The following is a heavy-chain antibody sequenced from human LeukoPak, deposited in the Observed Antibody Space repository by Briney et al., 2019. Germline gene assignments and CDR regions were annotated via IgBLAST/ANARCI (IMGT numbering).Heavy chain of an antibody. CDR3: AREDYDFWSGYSIYFDY. Sequence: WASVKVSCKASGYTFTSYGISWVRQAPGQGLEWMGWISAYNGNTNYAQKLQGRVTMTTDTSTSTAYMELRSLRSDDTAVYYCAREDYDFWSGYSIYFDYWGQGTLVTVSS. D-gene: IGHD3-3*01. J-gene: IGHJ4*02. CDR2: ISAYNGNT. V-gene: IGHV1-18*01. CDR1: GYTFTSYG.